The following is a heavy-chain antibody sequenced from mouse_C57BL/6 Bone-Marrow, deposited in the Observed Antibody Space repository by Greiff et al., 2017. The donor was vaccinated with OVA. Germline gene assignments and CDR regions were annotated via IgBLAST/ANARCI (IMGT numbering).Heavy chain of an antibody. Sequence: QVQLQQSGAELAKPGASVKLSCKASGYTFTSYWLPWVKQRPGQGLDWFGYINPSSGGTKYNQKFKDKATLTADKSSSTAYMQLSSLTYEDSAVYYCARAGNWEDYFDDWGQGTTVTVSS. CDR1: GYTFTSYW. CDR3: ARAGNWEDYFDD. CDR2: INPSSGGT. D-gene: IGHD4-1*01. J-gene: IGHJ2*01. V-gene: IGHV1-7*01.